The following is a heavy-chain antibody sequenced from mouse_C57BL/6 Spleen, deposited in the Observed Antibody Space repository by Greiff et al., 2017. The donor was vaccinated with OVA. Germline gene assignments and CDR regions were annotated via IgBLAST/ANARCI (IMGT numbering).Heavy chain of an antibody. CDR3: ARGFITTAEDY. V-gene: IGHV1-72*01. J-gene: IGHJ2*01. CDR2: IDPNRGGT. CDR1: GYTFTSYW. Sequence: QVQLQQPGAELVKPGASVKLSCKASGYTFTSYWMHWVKQRPGRGLAWIGRIDPNRGGTKYNEKFKSKATLTVDKPSSTAYMQLSSLTSEDSAVYYCARGFITTAEDYWGQGTTLTVSS. D-gene: IGHD1-1*01.